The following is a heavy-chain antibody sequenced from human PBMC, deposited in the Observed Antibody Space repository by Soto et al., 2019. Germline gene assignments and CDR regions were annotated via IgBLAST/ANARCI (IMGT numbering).Heavy chain of an antibody. Sequence: PGGSLRLSCAASGFTFSSYWMHWVRQVPGKWLVWVSRINTDGSITSHADSVKGRFTISRDNAKNTLYLQTNSLRADDTAVYYCTRDCGGRDAYWGQGXLVTVYS. CDR2: INTDGSIT. V-gene: IGHV3-74*01. CDR3: TRDCGGRDAY. D-gene: IGHD2-15*01. CDR1: GFTFSSYW. J-gene: IGHJ4*02.